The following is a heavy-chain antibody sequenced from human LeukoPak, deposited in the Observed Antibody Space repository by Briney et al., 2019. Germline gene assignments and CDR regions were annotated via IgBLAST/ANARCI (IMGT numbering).Heavy chain of an antibody. CDR3: AREVDGSGSYHEGYYFDY. J-gene: IGHJ4*02. D-gene: IGHD3-10*01. Sequence: ASVKVSCKASGYTFTSYYMHWVRHAPGQGLEWMGIVNPSGGRTSYAQKFQGRVTMTRDMSTSTVYMELSSMRSEDTAVYYCAREVDGSGSYHEGYYFDYWGQGTLVTVSS. CDR2: VNPSGGRT. CDR1: GYTFTSYY. V-gene: IGHV1-46*01.